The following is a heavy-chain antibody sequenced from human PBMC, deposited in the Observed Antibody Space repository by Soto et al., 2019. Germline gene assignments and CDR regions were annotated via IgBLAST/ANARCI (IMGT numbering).Heavy chain of an antibody. J-gene: IGHJ4*02. Sequence: QVQLRESGPGLVRPSETLSLTCTVSGGSITGYYWSWIRQPPGKGLEWIGYIYDTGTTTYNCALKSRVTISADPSKNQFSLSLRSVTAADTAVYYCARRNYGEEGYFFDFWGQGLLVTVSS. CDR2: IYDTGTT. CDR3: ARRNYGEEGYFFDF. V-gene: IGHV4-59*08. CDR1: GGSITGYY. D-gene: IGHD4-17*01.